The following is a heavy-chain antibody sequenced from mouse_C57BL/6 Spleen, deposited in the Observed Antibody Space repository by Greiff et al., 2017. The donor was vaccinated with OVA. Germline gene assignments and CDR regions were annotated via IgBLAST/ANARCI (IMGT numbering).Heavy chain of an antibody. Sequence: VHLVESGAELVKPGASVKISCKASGYAFSSYWMNWVKQRPGKGLEWIGQIYPGDGDTNYNGKFKGKATLTADKSSSTAYMQLSSLTSEDSAVYFCCYGSSYVGYFDYWGQGTTLTVSS. CDR3: CYGSSYVGYFDY. V-gene: IGHV1-80*01. CDR2: IYPGDGDT. J-gene: IGHJ2*01. CDR1: GYAFSSYW. D-gene: IGHD1-1*01.